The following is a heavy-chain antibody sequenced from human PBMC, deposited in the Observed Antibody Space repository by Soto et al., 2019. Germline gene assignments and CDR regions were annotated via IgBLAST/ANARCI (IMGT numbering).Heavy chain of an antibody. J-gene: IGHJ4*02. D-gene: IGHD5-12*01. CDR1: GFTFSSYS. CDR3: ARDKPGSGYDFDY. V-gene: IGHV3-21*01. CDR2: ISSSSSYI. Sequence: GGSLRLSCAASGFTFSSYSMNWVRQAPGKGLEWVSYISSSSSYIYYADSVKGRFTISRDDAKNSLYLQMNSLRAEDTAVYYCARDKPGSGYDFDYWGLGTLVTVSS.